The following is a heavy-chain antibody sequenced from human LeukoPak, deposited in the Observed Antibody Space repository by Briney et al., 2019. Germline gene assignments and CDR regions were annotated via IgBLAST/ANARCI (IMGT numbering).Heavy chain of an antibody. D-gene: IGHD3-22*01. CDR1: GSSFTSYW. CDR3: ARRADYYDSSGYLYNWFDP. V-gene: IGHV5-51*01. CDR2: IYPSDSDT. J-gene: IGHJ5*02. Sequence: GASLKISCKGSGSSFTSYWIGWVRPMPGKGLEWMGIIYPSDSDTRYSPSFQGQVTISADKSISTAYLQWSSLKASDTAMYYCARRADYYDSSGYLYNWFDPWGQGTLVTVSS.